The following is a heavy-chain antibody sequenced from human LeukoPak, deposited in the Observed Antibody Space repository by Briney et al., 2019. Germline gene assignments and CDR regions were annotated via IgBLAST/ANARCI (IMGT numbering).Heavy chain of an antibody. CDR1: GGSFSGYH. Sequence: SETLSLTCAVYGGSFSGYHWGWIRQPPGKGLEWIGSIYYSGSTYYNPSLKSRVTISVDTSKNQFSLKLSSVTAADTAVYYCARALQYSTYYYYYYMDVWGKGTTVTVSS. CDR2: IYYSGST. J-gene: IGHJ6*03. CDR3: ARALQYSTYYYYYYMDV. D-gene: IGHD5-18*01. V-gene: IGHV4-34*01.